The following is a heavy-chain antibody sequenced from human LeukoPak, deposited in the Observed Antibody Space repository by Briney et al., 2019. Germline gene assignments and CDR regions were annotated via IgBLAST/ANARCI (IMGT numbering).Heavy chain of an antibody. CDR1: GGSISSYY. CDR2: IYYRGST. V-gene: IGHV4-59*01. J-gene: IGHJ4*02. D-gene: IGHD6-19*01. Sequence: SETLSLTRTVSGGSISSYYWSWIRQPPGKGLEWIGYIYYRGSTNDNPSLKSRVTISVDTSKNQFSLKLSSVTAADTAVYYCHASSGCDRSFDYWGQGTLVTVSS. CDR3: HASSGCDRSFDY.